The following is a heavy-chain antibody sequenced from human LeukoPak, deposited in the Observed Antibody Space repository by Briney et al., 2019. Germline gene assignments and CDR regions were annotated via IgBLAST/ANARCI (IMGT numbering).Heavy chain of an antibody. V-gene: IGHV1-2*02. CDR2: INPNSGGT. J-gene: IGHJ6*02. CDR3: AREAGDYYYGMDV. D-gene: IGHD6-25*01. Sequence: GASVKVSCKASGYTFTVYYMHRVRQAPGQGLEWMGWINPNSGGTNYAQKFQGRVTMTRNTSISTAYMELSRLRSDDTAVYYCAREAGDYYYGMDVWGQGTTVTVSS. CDR1: GYTFTVYY.